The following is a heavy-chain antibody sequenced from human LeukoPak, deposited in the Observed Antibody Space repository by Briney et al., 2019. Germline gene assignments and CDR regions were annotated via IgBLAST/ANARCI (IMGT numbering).Heavy chain of an antibody. Sequence: GGSLRLSCAASGFTFSSYWMSWVRQAPGRGLEWVANINQDGRETDYLDSVKGRFTISRDNAKNSVYLQMNSLRVEDTAVYYCARRYYFDHWGQGTLVTVSS. CDR3: ARRYYFDH. CDR2: INQDGRET. CDR1: GFTFSSYW. J-gene: IGHJ4*02. V-gene: IGHV3-7*01.